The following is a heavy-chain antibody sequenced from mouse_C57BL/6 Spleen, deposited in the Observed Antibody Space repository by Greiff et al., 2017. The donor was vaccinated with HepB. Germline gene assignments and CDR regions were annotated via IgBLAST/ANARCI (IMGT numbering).Heavy chain of an antibody. D-gene: IGHD1-1*01. CDR1: GYTFTSYT. J-gene: IGHJ4*01. CDR2: INPSSGHT. CDR3: ARTYTTVVARAMDY. Sequence: QVQLKESGAELARPGASVKMSCKASGYTFTSYTMHWVKQRTGQGLEWIGYINPSSGHTKYNQKFKDKATLTADKSSSTAYMQLSSLTSEDSAVYYCARTYTTVVARAMDYWGQGTSVTVSS. V-gene: IGHV1-4*01.